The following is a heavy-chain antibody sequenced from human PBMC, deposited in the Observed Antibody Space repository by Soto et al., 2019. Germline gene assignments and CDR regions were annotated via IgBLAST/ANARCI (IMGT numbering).Heavy chain of an antibody. CDR3: ARDREGYSGFDYPAY. Sequence: QVQLVESGGGVVQPGRSLRLSCAASGLTFSRYAMHWVRQAPGKGLEWVAIISYGGSNKYYADSVRGRFTISRDSSNNTLYLQMNSLRAEDTAVYYCARDREGYSGFDYPAYWGQGTLVTVSS. J-gene: IGHJ4*02. V-gene: IGHV3-30-3*01. CDR1: GLTFSRYA. CDR2: ISYGGSNK. D-gene: IGHD5-12*01.